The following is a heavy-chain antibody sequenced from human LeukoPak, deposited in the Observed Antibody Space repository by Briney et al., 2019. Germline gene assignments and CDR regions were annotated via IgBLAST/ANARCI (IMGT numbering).Heavy chain of an antibody. D-gene: IGHD3-9*01. Sequence: GGSLTPSCVASGFTFSNYATSWVRQAPGKRLEWVSAVTGRAGSTYYADSVKGRFTISRDNSRNTLFLQMTSLRAKDTAIYYCAKWGDFDILTGYYVSDFWGQGTLVTVSS. CDR1: GFTFSNYA. CDR2: VTGRAGST. J-gene: IGHJ4*02. V-gene: IGHV3-23*01. CDR3: AKWGDFDILTGYYVSDF.